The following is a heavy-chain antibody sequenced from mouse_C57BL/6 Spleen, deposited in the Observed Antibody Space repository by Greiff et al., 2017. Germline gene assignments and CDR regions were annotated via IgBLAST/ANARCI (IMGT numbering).Heavy chain of an antibody. CDR1: GYAFSSSW. J-gene: IGHJ4*01. Sequence: QVHVKQSGPELVKPGASVKISCKASGYAFSSSWMNWVKQRPGKGLEWIGRLYPGDGDTKYNGKFKGKATLTADKSSSTAYMQLSSLTSEDSAVYCCAGDYCGNTYYAMDYWGQGTSVTVSS. CDR3: AGDYCGNTYYAMDY. CDR2: LYPGDGDT. D-gene: IGHD1-1*01. V-gene: IGHV1-82*01.